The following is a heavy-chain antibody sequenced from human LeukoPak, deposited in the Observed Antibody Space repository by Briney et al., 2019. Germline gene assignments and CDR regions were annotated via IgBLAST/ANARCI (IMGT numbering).Heavy chain of an antibody. CDR1: GFTFSSYA. CDR2: ISGSGGST. Sequence: GGSLRLSCAASGFTFSSYAMSWVRQAPGKGLEWVSAISGSGGSTYYADSVKGWFTISRDNSKNTLYLQMNSLRAEDTALYYCAKALYFYYYMDVWGKGTTVTVSS. CDR3: AKALYFYYYMDV. J-gene: IGHJ6*03. V-gene: IGHV3-23*01.